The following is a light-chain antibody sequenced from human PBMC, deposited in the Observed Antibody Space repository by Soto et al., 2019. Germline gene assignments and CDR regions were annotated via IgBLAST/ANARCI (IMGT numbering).Light chain of an antibody. CDR1: QGISNY. CDR3: QKYNSAPPFT. Sequence: DIQMTQSPSSLSASVGDRVTITCRASQGISNYLAWYQQKPGKVPKLLIYAASTLQSGVPSRFSGSGSGTEFTLTISSLQSEDVATYYCQKYNSAPPFTFGPGTKVDIK. V-gene: IGKV1-27*01. CDR2: AAS. J-gene: IGKJ3*01.